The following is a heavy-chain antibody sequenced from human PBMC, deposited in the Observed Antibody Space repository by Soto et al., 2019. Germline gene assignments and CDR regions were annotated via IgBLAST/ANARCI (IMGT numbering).Heavy chain of an antibody. CDR2: ISYDGSNK. V-gene: IGHV3-30*18. Sequence: QPGGSLRLSCAASGFTFSSYGMHWVRQAPGKGLEWVAVISYDGSNKYYADSVKGRFTISRDNSKNTLYLQMNSLRAEDTAVYYCAKDINEAGKFPDDYDSSGYSADYWGQGTLVTVSS. CDR1: GFTFSSYG. D-gene: IGHD3-22*01. J-gene: IGHJ4*02. CDR3: AKDINEAGKFPDDYDSSGYSADY.